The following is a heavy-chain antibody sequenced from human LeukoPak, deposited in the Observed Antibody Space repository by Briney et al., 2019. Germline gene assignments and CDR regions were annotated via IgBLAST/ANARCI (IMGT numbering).Heavy chain of an antibody. Sequence: PGGSLRLSCAASGFTFSSYSMNWVRQAPGKGLEWVSSISSSSSYIYYADSVKGRFTISRDNAKNSLYLQVNSLRAEDTAVYYCARGRSSEIDYWGQGTLVTVSS. J-gene: IGHJ4*02. D-gene: IGHD6-25*01. CDR2: ISSSSSYI. CDR3: ARGRSSEIDY. CDR1: GFTFSSYS. V-gene: IGHV3-21*01.